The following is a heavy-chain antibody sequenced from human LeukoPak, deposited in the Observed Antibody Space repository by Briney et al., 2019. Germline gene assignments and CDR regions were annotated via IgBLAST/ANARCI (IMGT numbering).Heavy chain of an antibody. D-gene: IGHD1-14*01. CDR1: GYTFSTYE. CDR3: TRGPRNDP. V-gene: IGHV1-8*01. CDR2: IHPNSGDT. J-gene: IGHJ5*02. Sequence: ASVNVSCKTSGYTFSTYEINWVRHAAGPGLEWMGWIHPNSGDTDYAQKFQGRVTMTRDTSIDTVYMELSSLRSEGTAVYYCTRGPRNDPWGEGTLVTVSS.